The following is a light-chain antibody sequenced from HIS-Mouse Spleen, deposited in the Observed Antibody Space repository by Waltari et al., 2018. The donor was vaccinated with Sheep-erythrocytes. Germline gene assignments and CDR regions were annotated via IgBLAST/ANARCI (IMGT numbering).Light chain of an antibody. Sequence: QSALTQPPSASGSPGPSVTISCTGTSTEGGGSNSVSWYQQHPGKSPKLMIYEVSKRPSGVPDRFSGSKSGNTASLTISGLQAEDEADYYCCSYAGSYNHVFATGTKVTVL. CDR2: EVS. CDR3: CSYAGSYNHV. J-gene: IGLJ1*01. V-gene: IGLV2-8*01. CDR1: STEGGGSNS.